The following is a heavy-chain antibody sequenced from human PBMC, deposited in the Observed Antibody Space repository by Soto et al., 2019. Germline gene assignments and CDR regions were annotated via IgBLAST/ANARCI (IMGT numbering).Heavy chain of an antibody. CDR3: AKVWKDSTMIVVVIPRVLQGAWDY. Sequence: GGSLRLSCAASGFTFSSYAMSWVRQAPGKGLEWVSAISGSGGSTYYADSVKGRFTISRDNAKNTLYLQMNSLRAEDTAVYYCAKVWKDSTMIVVVIPRVLQGAWDYWGQGTLVTVSS. J-gene: IGHJ4*02. CDR1: GFTFSSYA. V-gene: IGHV3-23*01. CDR2: ISGSGGST. D-gene: IGHD3-22*01.